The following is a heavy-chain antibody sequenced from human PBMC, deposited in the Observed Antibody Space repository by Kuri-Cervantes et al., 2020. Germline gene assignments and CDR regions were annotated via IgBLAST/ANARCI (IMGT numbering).Heavy chain of an antibody. J-gene: IGHJ6*02. CDR2: INPNSGGT. Sequence: ASVKVSCKASGYTFTGYYMHWVRQAPGQGLEWMGWINPNSGGTNYAQKFQGRVTMTRDTSISTAYMGLSRLRSDDTAVYYCARAAMGSIEFTMVRGVPRFSNYYYYGMDVWGQGTTVTVSS. D-gene: IGHD3-10*01. V-gene: IGHV1-2*02. CDR1: GYTFTGYY. CDR3: ARAAMGSIEFTMVRGVPRFSNYYYYGMDV.